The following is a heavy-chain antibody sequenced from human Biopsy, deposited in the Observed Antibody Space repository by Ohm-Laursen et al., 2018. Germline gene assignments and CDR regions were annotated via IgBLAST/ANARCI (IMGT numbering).Heavy chain of an antibody. D-gene: IGHD3-3*01. J-gene: IGHJ4*02. CDR3: AADADGYYTEFDY. V-gene: IGHV1-69*04. CDR2: IVPILGHL. CDR1: GGPSGNYA. Sequence: SSVKVSCKASGGPSGNYAFSWVRQAPGQGLEWVGRIVPILGHLNYAQRFQGRVSITADKSTTYVYMELSRLTSGGTAVYYCAADADGYYTEFDYWGPGTLVTVSS.